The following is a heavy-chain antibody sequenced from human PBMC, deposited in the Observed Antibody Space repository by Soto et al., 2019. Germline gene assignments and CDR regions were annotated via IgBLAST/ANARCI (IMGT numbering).Heavy chain of an antibody. V-gene: IGHV3-30*18. J-gene: IGHJ4*02. CDR3: AKDYYGSGSPGDY. CDR2: ISYDGSNK. D-gene: IGHD3-10*01. Sequence: QAGGSLRLSCAASGFTFSSYGMHWVRQAPGKGLEWVAVISYDGSNKYYADSVKGRFTISRDNSKNTLYLQMNSLRAEDTAVYYCAKDYYGSGSPGDYWGQGTLVTVSS. CDR1: GFTFSSYG.